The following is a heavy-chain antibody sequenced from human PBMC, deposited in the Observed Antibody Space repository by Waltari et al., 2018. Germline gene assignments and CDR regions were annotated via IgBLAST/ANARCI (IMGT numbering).Heavy chain of an antibody. CDR3: ARDHIADRFDWLFNYGYFDV. V-gene: IGHV4-61*02. D-gene: IGHD3-9*01. CDR2: VSNTGFT. Sequence: QVQLQESGPGLVQPSQTLSLTCTVSGASVTTDKSHWNWIRQPAGKGLEWLGRVSNTGFTSYNASLKSRVTISLDTSTNQISRNLNAVTAADTAVYYCARDHIADRFDWLFNYGYFDVWGRGTLVTVSS. J-gene: IGHJ2*01. CDR1: GASVTTDKSH.